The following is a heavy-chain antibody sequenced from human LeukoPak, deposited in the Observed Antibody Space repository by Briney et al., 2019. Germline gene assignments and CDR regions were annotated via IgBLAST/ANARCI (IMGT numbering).Heavy chain of an antibody. CDR3: ARGDCSGGSCSPLPLDY. J-gene: IGHJ4*02. CDR1: GGSISSYY. CDR2: IYYSGHT. Sequence: SETLSLTCTVSGGSISSYYWSWIRQPPGKGLEWIGYIYYSGHTNYNPSLKSRVIISVETSKNQCSLKLSSVTAADTAVYYCARGDCSGGSCSPLPLDYWGQGTLVTVSS. D-gene: IGHD2-15*01. V-gene: IGHV4-59*01.